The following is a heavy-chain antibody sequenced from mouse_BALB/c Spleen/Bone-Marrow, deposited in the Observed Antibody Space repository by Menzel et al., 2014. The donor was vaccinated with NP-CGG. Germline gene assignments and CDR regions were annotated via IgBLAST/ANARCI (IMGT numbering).Heavy chain of an antibody. D-gene: IGHD1-1*01. Sequence: EVNVVESGGGLVQPGGSRKLSRAASGFTFSDYGMAWVRQAPGKGPEWVAFISNLAYSIYYTDTVTGRFTISRENAKNTLYLEMSSLRSEDTAMYYCARALAYGSSFDQWGQGTTLTVSS. V-gene: IGHV5-15*02. J-gene: IGHJ2*01. CDR3: ARALAYGSSFDQ. CDR2: ISNLAYSI. CDR1: GFTFSDYG.